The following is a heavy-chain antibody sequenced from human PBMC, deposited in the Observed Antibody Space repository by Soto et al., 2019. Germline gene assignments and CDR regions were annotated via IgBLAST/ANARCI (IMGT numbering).Heavy chain of an antibody. CDR2: INAGNGNT. J-gene: IGHJ4*02. D-gene: IGHD2-21*02. V-gene: IGHV1-3*05. Sequence: QVQLVQSGAEEKKPGASVKVSCKASGYTFTSYAMHWVRQAPGQRLEWMGWINAGNGNTKYSQKFQGRVTITRDTYASTAYMELSSLRSEDTAVYYCARSIVVVTALDYWGQGNLVTVSS. CDR3: ARSIVVVTALDY. CDR1: GYTFTSYA.